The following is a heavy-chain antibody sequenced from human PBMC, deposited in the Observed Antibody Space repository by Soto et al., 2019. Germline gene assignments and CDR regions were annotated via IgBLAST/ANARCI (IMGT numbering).Heavy chain of an antibody. CDR3: ARDLRPYRGWY. D-gene: IGHD4-4*01. Sequence: QVQLVQSGAEVKKPGASVKVSCKASGYTFTSYYMHWVRQAPGQGLEWMGIINPSGGSTSYAQKFQGRVTMTRDTSTSTVYRELSSLRSEDTAVYYCARDLRPYRGWYWGQGTLVTVSS. J-gene: IGHJ4*02. CDR1: GYTFTSYY. V-gene: IGHV1-46*03. CDR2: INPSGGST.